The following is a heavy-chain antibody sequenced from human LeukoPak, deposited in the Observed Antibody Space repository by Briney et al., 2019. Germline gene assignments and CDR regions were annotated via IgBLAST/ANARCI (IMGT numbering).Heavy chain of an antibody. V-gene: IGHV5-51*01. CDR1: GSSFPNYW. D-gene: IGHD2-2*02. J-gene: IGHJ5*02. Sequence: GESLKISCKGSGSSFPNYWIGWVRQMPGKGLEWMGIIYSPSFQDQVTISVDKSISTAYLQWSSLKASDTAMYYCARGPYAYTSSATLGSYNWFDPWGQGSLVTVSS. CDR3: ARGPYAYTSSATLGSYNWFDP. CDR2: IY.